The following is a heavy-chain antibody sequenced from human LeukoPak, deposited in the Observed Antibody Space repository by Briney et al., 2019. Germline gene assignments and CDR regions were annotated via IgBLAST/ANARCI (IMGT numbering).Heavy chain of an antibody. D-gene: IGHD4-11*01. CDR3: ARDRSRVSYSNYGIFGYYLDY. CDR1: GLTFSNAW. Sequence: GGSLRLSCAVSGLTFSNAWLSWVRQAPGQGRGWVAVRWYDGSNKYYADSAKGRFTISRDKCKHMRYLQMNSLRAEDTAVYYCARDRSRVSYSNYGIFGYYLDYWGQGTLVSVS. J-gene: IGHJ4*02. V-gene: IGHV3-33*08. CDR2: RWYDGSNK.